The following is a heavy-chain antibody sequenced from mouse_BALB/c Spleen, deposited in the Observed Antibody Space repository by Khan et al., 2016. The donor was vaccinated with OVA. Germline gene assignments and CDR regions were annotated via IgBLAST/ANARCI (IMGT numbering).Heavy chain of an antibody. CDR1: GFTFSTYA. CDR3: ARSPYGNFAY. Sequence: EVVLVESGGGLVKPGGSLKLSCAASGFTFSTYAMSLVRQTPEKRLEWVATISSDGDYTYYPDNVTGRFTIPRDNAKNTLYLQMSSLRSEDTAMYYCARSPYGNFAYWGQGTLVTVSA. V-gene: IGHV5-9-1*01. D-gene: IGHD2-1*01. CDR2: ISSDGDYT. J-gene: IGHJ3*01.